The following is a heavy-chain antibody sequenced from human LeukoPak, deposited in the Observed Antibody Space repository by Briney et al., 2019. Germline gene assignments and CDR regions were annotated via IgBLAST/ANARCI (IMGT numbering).Heavy chain of an antibody. CDR3: AKYGPQDSGSSHFDY. J-gene: IGHJ4*02. CDR1: GFTFSSYA. D-gene: IGHD1-26*01. CDR2: IRDSGSST. V-gene: IGHV3-23*01. Sequence: EGSLRLSCAASGFTFSSYAMSWVRQAPGKGLEWVSAIRDSGSSTHYADSVKGRFTTSRDNSKNTLFLQMNSLRAEDTAIYYCAKYGPQDSGSSHFDYWGQGALVTVSS.